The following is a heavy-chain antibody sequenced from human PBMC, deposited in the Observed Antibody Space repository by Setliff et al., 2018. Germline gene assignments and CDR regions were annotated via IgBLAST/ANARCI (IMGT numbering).Heavy chain of an antibody. D-gene: IGHD2-15*01. J-gene: IGHJ6*03. CDR1: GFTFSNYW. Sequence: GGSLRLSCAASGFTFSNYWMHWVRQAPGKGLVWVSRIYTDGTITSYADSVKGRFTISRDNAKNTLHLQMDSLTAADTAVYYCARERRFCIGSGCYSGNYYYYMDVWGKGTTVTVSS. V-gene: IGHV3-74*01. CDR2: IYTDGTIT. CDR3: ARERRFCIGSGCYSGNYYYYMDV.